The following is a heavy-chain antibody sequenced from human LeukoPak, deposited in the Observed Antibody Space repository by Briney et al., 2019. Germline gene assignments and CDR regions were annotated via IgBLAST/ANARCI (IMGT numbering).Heavy chain of an antibody. CDR1: GGTFSSYA. D-gene: IGHD6-19*01. V-gene: IGHV1-69*05. J-gene: IGHJ5*02. Sequence: SVKVSCKASGGTFSSYAISWVRQAPGQGLEWMGRIIPIFGTANYAQKFQGRVTITTDESTSTAYMELSSLRSEDTAVYYCARGPSYSSGWFDPWGQGTLVTVSS. CDR2: IIPIFGTA. CDR3: ARGPSYSSGWFDP.